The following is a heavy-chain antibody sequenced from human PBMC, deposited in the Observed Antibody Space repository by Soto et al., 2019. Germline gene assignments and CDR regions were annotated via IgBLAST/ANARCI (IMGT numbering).Heavy chain of an antibody. J-gene: IGHJ4*02. CDR2: ISGGSSST. Sequence: EVQLLESGGGLVQPGGSLSLSCAASGFTFSSYAMNWVRQAPGKGRDWVSTISGGSSSTYYADSVKGRFTISRDNSNITLYLQMDSLRAEDTAVYYCATRTYSIGWSSYYFDSWGQGTLVTVSS. CDR3: ATRTYSIGWSSYYFDS. D-gene: IGHD6-13*01. V-gene: IGHV3-23*01. CDR1: GFTFSSYA.